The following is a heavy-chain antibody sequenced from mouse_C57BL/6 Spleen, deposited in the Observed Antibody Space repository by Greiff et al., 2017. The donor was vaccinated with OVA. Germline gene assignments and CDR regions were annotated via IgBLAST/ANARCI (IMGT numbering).Heavy chain of an antibody. V-gene: IGHV1-64*01. Sequence: QVQLQQPGAELVKPGASVKLSCKASGYTFTSYWMHWVKQRPGQGLEWIGMIHPNSGSTNYNEKFKSKATLTVDKSSSTAHMQRSSLTSEDSAVYYCAREPLITTVVDYWGQGTTLTVSS. CDR1: GYTFTSYW. J-gene: IGHJ2*01. CDR2: IHPNSGST. CDR3: AREPLITTVVDY. D-gene: IGHD1-1*01.